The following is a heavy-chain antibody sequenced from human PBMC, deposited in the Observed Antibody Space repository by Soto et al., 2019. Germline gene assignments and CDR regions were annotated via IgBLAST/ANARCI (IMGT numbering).Heavy chain of an antibody. CDR3: AREGTIRGDDY. Sequence: QVQLVQSGAEVKKPGASVRVSCKASGYTFTSYDINWVRQATGQGLEWMGWMNPNSGNTGYAQKFQGRVTXTXYTTISTAYRELSSLRSEDTAVYYCAREGTIRGDDYWGQGTLVTVSS. CDR2: MNPNSGNT. D-gene: IGHD2-2*02. CDR1: GYTFTSYD. J-gene: IGHJ4*02. V-gene: IGHV1-8*01.